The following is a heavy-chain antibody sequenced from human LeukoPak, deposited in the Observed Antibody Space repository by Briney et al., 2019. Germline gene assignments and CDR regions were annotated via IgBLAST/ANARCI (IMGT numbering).Heavy chain of an antibody. CDR3: ARQLGYCSSTSCYADKVDY. V-gene: IGHV4-39*01. CDR2: IYYSGST. CDR1: GGSISSSSYY. D-gene: IGHD2-2*01. Sequence: SETLSLTCTDSGGSISSSSYYWGWIRQPPGKGLEWIGSIYYSGSTYYNPSLKSRVTISVDTSKNQFSLKLSSVTAADTAVYYCARQLGYCSSTSCYADKVDYWGQGTLVTVSS. J-gene: IGHJ4*02.